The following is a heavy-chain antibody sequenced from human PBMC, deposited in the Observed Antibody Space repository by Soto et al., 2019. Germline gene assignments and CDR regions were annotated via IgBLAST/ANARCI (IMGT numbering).Heavy chain of an antibody. CDR1: VFTFTSSA. Sequence: SLRVSCKSSVFTFTSSAVQLVRQARGKRLEWIGWIVVCSGKTNYAQKLQERVNITRDMSTSKSYMELSSLRSEDTAVYYCAAGYGAAHAFNXWGQGTMVTVS. D-gene: IGHD4-17*01. J-gene: IGHJ3*02. V-gene: IGHV1-58*01. CDR2: IVVCSGKT. CDR3: AAGYGAAHAFNX.